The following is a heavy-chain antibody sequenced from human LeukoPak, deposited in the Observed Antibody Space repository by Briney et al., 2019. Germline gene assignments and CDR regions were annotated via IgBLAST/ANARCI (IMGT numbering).Heavy chain of an antibody. CDR3: ARVVSSTAYLDY. D-gene: IGHD2-2*01. CDR2: ISSSGSAI. CDR1: GFTFSDYY. Sequence: GGCLRLSCAASGFTFSDYYMSWMRQAPGKGLEGVSYISSSGSAIYYANSVKGRFTISRDNAKNSLYLQMNSLRAEATAVYSCARVVSSTAYLDYWGQGTLVTVSS. J-gene: IGHJ4*02. V-gene: IGHV3-11*01.